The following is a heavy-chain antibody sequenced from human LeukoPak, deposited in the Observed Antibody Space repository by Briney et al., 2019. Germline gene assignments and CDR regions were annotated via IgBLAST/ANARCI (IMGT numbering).Heavy chain of an antibody. V-gene: IGHV5-51*01. CDR3: ARVGANYYDSSSYYPFDI. CDR2: IYPGDSDT. J-gene: IGHJ3*02. CDR1: GYSFTSYW. D-gene: IGHD3-22*01. Sequence: GESLKISCKGSGYSFTSYWIGWVRQMPGKGLEWMGIIYPGDSDTRYSPSFQGQVTISADKSISTAYLQWSSLKASDTAMYYCARVGANYYDSSSYYPFDIWGQGKMVTASS.